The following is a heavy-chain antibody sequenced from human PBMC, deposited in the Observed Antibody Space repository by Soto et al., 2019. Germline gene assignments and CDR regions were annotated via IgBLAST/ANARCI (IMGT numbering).Heavy chain of an antibody. D-gene: IGHD3-3*01. CDR2: VYYSGTT. CDR3: ARSGRQITIFGVVHANFDY. V-gene: IGHV4-61*08. Sequence: PSETLSLTCTVSGGSIDSGGYYWSWIRQPPGKGLEWIGYVYYSGTTNYNPFLKSRVTLSLDKSKNQFSLKMNSVTAADTAVYYCARSGRQITIFGVVHANFDYWGQGTLVTVSS. J-gene: IGHJ4*02. CDR1: GGSIDSGGYY.